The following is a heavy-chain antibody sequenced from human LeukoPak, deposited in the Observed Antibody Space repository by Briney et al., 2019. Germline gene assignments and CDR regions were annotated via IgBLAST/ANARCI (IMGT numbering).Heavy chain of an antibody. J-gene: IGHJ6*02. D-gene: IGHD3-3*01. Sequence: GGSLRLSCAASGFTFSSYAMHWVRQAPGKGLEWVAVISYDGSNKYYADSVKGRFTISRDNSKNTLYLQMNSLRAEDTAVYYCARDSWTVSRVYDFWSGPYGMDVWGQGTTVTVSS. CDR1: GFTFSSYA. CDR2: ISYDGSNK. V-gene: IGHV3-30-3*01. CDR3: ARDSWTVSRVYDFWSGPYGMDV.